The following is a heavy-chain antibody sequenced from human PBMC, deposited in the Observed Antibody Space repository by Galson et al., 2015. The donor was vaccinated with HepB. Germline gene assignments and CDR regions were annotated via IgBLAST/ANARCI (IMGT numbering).Heavy chain of an antibody. D-gene: IGHD6-19*01. CDR2: ISYDGSNK. CDR1: RFTFSHYA. J-gene: IGHJ4*02. V-gene: IGHV3-30-3*01. Sequence: SLRLSCAASRFTFSHYAMHWVRQAPGKGLEWVAVISYDGSNKYYADSVKGRFTLSRDNSKNTLDLQMNSLRVEDTAVYYCVRGGPQWTDNFDYWGQGTLVTASS. CDR3: VRGGPQWTDNFDY.